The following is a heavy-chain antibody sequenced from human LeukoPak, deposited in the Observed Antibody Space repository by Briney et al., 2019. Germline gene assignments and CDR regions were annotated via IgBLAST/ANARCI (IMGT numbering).Heavy chain of an antibody. CDR1: GGSISSGGYY. Sequence: SETLSLTCTVSGGSISSGGYYWRWIRQHPGKGLEWIGYIYYSGSTYYNPSLKSRVTISVDTSKNQFSLKLSSVTAADTAVYYCAREILTFGGVIVNYFDYWGQGTLVTVSS. D-gene: IGHD3-16*02. CDR3: AREILTFGGVIVNYFDY. V-gene: IGHV4-31*03. J-gene: IGHJ4*02. CDR2: IYYSGST.